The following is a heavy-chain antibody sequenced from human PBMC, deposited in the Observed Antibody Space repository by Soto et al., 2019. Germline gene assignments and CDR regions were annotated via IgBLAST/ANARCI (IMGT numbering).Heavy chain of an antibody. D-gene: IGHD2-8*01. J-gene: IGHJ6*02. CDR1: GGTFSSYA. CDR3: ARPLMLYATYYYYGMDV. V-gene: IGHV1-69*01. CDR2: IIPIFGTA. Sequence: QVQLVQSGAEVKKPGSSVKVSCKASGGTFSSYAISWVRQAPGQGLEWMGGIIPIFGTANYAQKFQGRVTITADESTSTAYMELSSLRSEDTAVYYCARPLMLYATYYYYGMDVWGQGTTVTVSS.